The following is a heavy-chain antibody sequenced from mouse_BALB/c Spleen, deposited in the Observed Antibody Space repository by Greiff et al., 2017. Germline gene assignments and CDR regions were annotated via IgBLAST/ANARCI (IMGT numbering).Heavy chain of an antibody. CDR2: IDPANGNT. Sequence: EVQLQQSGAELVKPGASVKLSCTASGFNIKDTYMHWVKQRPEQGLEWIGRIDPANGNTKYDPKFQGKATITADTSSNTAYLQLSSLTSEDTAVYYCARSLGYHYYAMDYWGQGTSVTVSS. CDR3: ARSLGYHYYAMDY. CDR1: GFNIKDTY. V-gene: IGHV14-3*02. D-gene: IGHD1-2*01. J-gene: IGHJ4*01.